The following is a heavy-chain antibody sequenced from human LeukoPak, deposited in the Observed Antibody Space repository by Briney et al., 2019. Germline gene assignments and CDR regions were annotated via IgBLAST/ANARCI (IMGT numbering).Heavy chain of an antibody. D-gene: IGHD3-10*01. CDR1: GYTFTGYY. CDR3: AREFRGGHLDY. V-gene: IGHV1-2*02. CDR2: INPNSGVT. Sequence: ASVKVSCKASGYTFTGYYIHWVRQAPGQGLEWMGWINPNSGVTNSAQKFQGRVTMTRDTSIGTAYMELSRLSFEDTAVYYCAREFRGGHLDYWGQGTLVSVSS. J-gene: IGHJ4*02.